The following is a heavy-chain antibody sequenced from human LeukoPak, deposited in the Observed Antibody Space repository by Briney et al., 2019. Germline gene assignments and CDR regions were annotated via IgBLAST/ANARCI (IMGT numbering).Heavy chain of an antibody. V-gene: IGHV4-61*01. CDR1: GGSVSSDSYF. J-gene: IGHJ4*02. CDR3: ARGQRRLQDY. CDR2: IYYSGST. Sequence: SETLSFTCTVSGGSVSSDSYFWTWIRQPPGKGLEWIGYIYYSGSTNYNPSLKSRVTISLDTSKSQISLKLSSVTAADTAVYYCARGQRRLQDYWGQGTLVTVSS.